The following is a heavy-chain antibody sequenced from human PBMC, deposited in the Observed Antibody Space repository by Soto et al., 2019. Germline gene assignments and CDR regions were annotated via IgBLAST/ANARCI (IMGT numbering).Heavy chain of an antibody. CDR3: ARGGLGVSNWFDP. J-gene: IGHJ5*02. CDR1: EGSFSGYY. CDR2: INHSGST. D-gene: IGHD3-10*01. Sequence: PSVTLSLTSAVYEGSFSGYYWSWIRQTPGKGLEWIGEINHSGSTNYNPSLKSRVTISVDTSKNQFSLKLSSVTAADTAVYYCARGGLGVSNWFDPWGLGTLVTVSS. V-gene: IGHV4-34*01.